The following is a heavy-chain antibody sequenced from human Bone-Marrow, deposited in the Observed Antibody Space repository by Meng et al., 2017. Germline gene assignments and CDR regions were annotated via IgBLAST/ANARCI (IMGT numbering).Heavy chain of an antibody. CDR3: ARDRVDY. Sequence: QVELVESGGGVVQPGRSVRLSCAASGFTFSSYAMHWVRQAPGKGLEWVAVISYDGSNKYYADSVKGRFTISRDNSKNTLYLQMNSLRAEDTAVYYCARDRVDYWGQGTLVTVAS. CDR1: GFTFSSYA. V-gene: IGHV3-30*01. CDR2: ISYDGSNK. J-gene: IGHJ4*02.